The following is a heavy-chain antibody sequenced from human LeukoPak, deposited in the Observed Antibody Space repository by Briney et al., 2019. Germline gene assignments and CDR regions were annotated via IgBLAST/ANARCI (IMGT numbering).Heavy chain of an antibody. CDR1: GFIFSNYW. Sequence: PGGSLRLSCAASGFIFSNYWMHWVRQAPGKGLEWVGRIKTKAEGGTTDYAAPVKGRFSISRDDSKNTLYLQMNSLKTEDTAVYYCTTSVYNFFDYWGQGILVTVSS. D-gene: IGHD1-20*01. CDR3: TTSVYNFFDY. CDR2: IKTKAEGGTT. V-gene: IGHV3-15*01. J-gene: IGHJ4*02.